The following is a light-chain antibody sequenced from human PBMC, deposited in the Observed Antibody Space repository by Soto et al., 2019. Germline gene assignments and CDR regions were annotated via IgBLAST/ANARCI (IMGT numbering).Light chain of an antibody. CDR3: QQYNNWPPWT. CDR2: GAS. CDR1: QSVSSN. V-gene: IGKV3-15*01. J-gene: IGKJ1*01. Sequence: EIVMTQSPATLSVSPGERATLSCRASQSVSSNLAWYQQKPGQAPRLLIYGASTRATGIPARFSGCGSGTAFTLTISSLQSEDFAVYYCQQYNNWPPWTFGEGTKVEIK.